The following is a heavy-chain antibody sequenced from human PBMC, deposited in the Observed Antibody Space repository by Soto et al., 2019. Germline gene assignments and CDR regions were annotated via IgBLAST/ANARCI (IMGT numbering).Heavy chain of an antibody. Sequence: PGESLKISCKGSGYSFTSYWISWVRQMPGKGLEWMGRIDPTDSYPNYSPSFQGHVTISADKSISTAYLQWSSLRASDTAMYYCATSAPFSSSSSPEYWGQGSLVTVSS. CDR1: GYSFTSYW. CDR3: ATSAPFSSSSSPEY. J-gene: IGHJ4*02. D-gene: IGHD6-6*01. V-gene: IGHV5-10-1*01. CDR2: IDPTDSYP.